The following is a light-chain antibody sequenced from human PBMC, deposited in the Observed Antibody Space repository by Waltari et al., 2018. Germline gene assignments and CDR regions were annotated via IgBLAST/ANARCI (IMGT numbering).Light chain of an antibody. V-gene: IGKV3-20*01. CDR2: DAS. CDR1: QSVSSNY. Sequence: EIVLTQSPGTLSLSPGERATLSCRAIQSVSSNYLAWYQQTPGQAPRLLIYDASNRATGIADRFSGSGSGTHFTLTISRLEPEDFAVFYCQQYGNSPVTFGGGTKVEIK. CDR3: QQYGNSPVT. J-gene: IGKJ4*01.